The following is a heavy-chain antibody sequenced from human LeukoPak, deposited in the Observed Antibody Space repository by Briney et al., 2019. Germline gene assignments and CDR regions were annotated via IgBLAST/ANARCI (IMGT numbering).Heavy chain of an antibody. CDR1: GYTFTTYG. D-gene: IGHD3-10*01. CDR2: ISAFNGDT. CDR3: ARAEVLLWFGELAQDYYYGMDV. J-gene: IGHJ6*02. Sequence: ASVKVSCRTSGYTFTTYGISWVRQAPGQGLEWMGWISAFNGDTNYAQKFQGRVTMTTDTSTSTAYMELRSLRSDDTAVYYCARAEVLLWFGELAQDYYYGMDVWGQGTTVTVSS. V-gene: IGHV1-18*01.